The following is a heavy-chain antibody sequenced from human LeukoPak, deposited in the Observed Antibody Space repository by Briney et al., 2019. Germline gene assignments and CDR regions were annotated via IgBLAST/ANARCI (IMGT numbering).Heavy chain of an antibody. D-gene: IGHD6-19*01. Sequence: GGSLRLSCGASGFTFSSYPVRWVRQAPGKGVEWVSAISGGGGDTYYADSVKGRFTISRDNSKNTLYLQMNSLRAEDTAVYYCAKAPSFYSSGWYYFDYWGQGTLVTVSS. V-gene: IGHV3-23*01. CDR3: AKAPSFYSSGWYYFDY. J-gene: IGHJ4*02. CDR2: ISGGGGDT. CDR1: GFTFSSYP.